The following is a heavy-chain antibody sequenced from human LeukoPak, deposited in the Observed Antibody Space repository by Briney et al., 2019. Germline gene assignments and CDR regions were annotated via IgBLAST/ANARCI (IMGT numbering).Heavy chain of an antibody. Sequence: GGSLRLSCATSGFNFGGHSMNWVRKAPGKGLEWVSYISSTASSIYYADSVKGRFTTSRDYAKNSLYLQMNSLRAEDTAVYYCAKSFDNWGQGTLVTVSS. J-gene: IGHJ4*02. CDR3: AKSFDN. CDR2: ISSTASSI. CDR1: GFNFGGHS. V-gene: IGHV3-48*04.